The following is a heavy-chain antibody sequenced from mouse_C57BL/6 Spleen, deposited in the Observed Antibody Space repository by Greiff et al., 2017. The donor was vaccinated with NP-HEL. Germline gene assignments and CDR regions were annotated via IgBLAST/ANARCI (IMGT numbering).Heavy chain of an antibody. V-gene: IGHV1-15*01. Sequence: QVQLQQSGAELVRPGASVTLSCKASGYTFTDYEMHWVKQTPVPGLEWIGAIDPETGGTAYNQKFKGKAILTADKSSSTAYMELRSLTSEDSAVYYCTRGILTYGYDEGGVDYWGQGTTLTVSS. D-gene: IGHD2-2*01. J-gene: IGHJ2*01. CDR1: GYTFTDYE. CDR2: IDPETGGT. CDR3: TRGILTYGYDEGGVDY.